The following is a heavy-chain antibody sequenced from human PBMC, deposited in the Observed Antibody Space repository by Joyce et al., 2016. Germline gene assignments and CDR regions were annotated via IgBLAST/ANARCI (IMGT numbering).Heavy chain of an antibody. D-gene: IGHD1-26*01. Sequence: QVQLVQSGAEVKKPGASVKVSCKVSGYTLTELSIHWVRQTPGQGLEWMGGRNPEAGETSYAEKFQGRVTMAEDKSTDTAYMELSSLRSDDAAVYYCATVSGFEGAPFDYWGQGTLVIVSS. CDR2: RNPEAGET. V-gene: IGHV1-24*01. CDR3: ATVSGFEGAPFDY. CDR1: GYTLTELS. J-gene: IGHJ4*02.